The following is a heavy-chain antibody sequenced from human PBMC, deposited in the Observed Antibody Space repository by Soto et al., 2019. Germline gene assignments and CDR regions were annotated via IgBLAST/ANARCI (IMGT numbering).Heavy chain of an antibody. CDR2: ISSSSSYI. CDR3: ARDRVVVVVAATSYFDY. CDR1: GFTFSSYS. Sequence: GGSLRLSCAASGFTFSSYSMNWVRQAPGKGLEWVSSISSSSSYIYYADSVKGRFTISRDNAKNSLYLQMNSLRAEDTAVYYCARDRVVVVVAATSYFDYWGQGTLVTVSS. D-gene: IGHD2-15*01. V-gene: IGHV3-21*01. J-gene: IGHJ4*02.